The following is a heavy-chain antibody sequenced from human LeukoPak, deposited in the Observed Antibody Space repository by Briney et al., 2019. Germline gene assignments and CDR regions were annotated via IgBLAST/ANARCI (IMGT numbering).Heavy chain of an antibody. V-gene: IGHV3-23*01. CDR2: ISGSGGST. CDR1: GFTFSSYA. CDR3: AKVGYCSGGSCYDY. Sequence: PGGSLRLSRAASGFTFSSYAMSWVRQAPGKGLEWVSAISGSGGSTYYADSVKGRFTISRDNSKNTLYLQMNSLRAEDTAVYYCAKVGYCSGGSCYDYWGQGTLVTVSS. D-gene: IGHD2-15*01. J-gene: IGHJ4*02.